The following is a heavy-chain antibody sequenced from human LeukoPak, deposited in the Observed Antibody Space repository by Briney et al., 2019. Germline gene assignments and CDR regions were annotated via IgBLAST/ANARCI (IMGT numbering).Heavy chain of an antibody. CDR1: GGAFSLHA. Sequence: ASVKVSCKASGGAFSLHAMSWVRQAPGQGLEWMGRIIPILGQTNYAQKFKGRVTIVADESTSTAYMELSSLRSEDTAVYYCATRTYHCESSGSAFYIWGQGTMVTVSS. J-gene: IGHJ3*02. CDR2: IIPILGQT. D-gene: IGHD3-22*01. V-gene: IGHV1-69*11. CDR3: ATRTYHCESSGSAFYI.